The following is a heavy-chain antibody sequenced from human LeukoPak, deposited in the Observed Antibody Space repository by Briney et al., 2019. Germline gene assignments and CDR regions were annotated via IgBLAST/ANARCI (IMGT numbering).Heavy chain of an antibody. D-gene: IGHD6-13*01. CDR1: GGSISSGSYY. V-gene: IGHV4-61*02. CDR3: ARDSSSWYSRVFDY. CDR2: IYTSGST. Sequence: PSQTLSLTCTVSGGSISSGSYYWSWIRQPAGKGLEWIGRIYTSGSTNYNPSLKSRVTISVDTSKNQFSLKLSSVTAADTAVYYCARDSSSWYSRVFDYWGQGTLVTVSS. J-gene: IGHJ4*02.